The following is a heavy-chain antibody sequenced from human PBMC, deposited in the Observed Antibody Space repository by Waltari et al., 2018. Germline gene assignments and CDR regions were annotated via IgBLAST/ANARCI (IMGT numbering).Heavy chain of an antibody. CDR1: SGGYY. Sequence: SGGYYWTWIRQPPGKDLEWIGYIYTSGSINYNPSLKSRVTMSVDTSKNQFSLNLTSVTAADTAVYYCARGITAIGRWGQGTLVTVSS. J-gene: IGHJ5*02. D-gene: IGHD6-13*01. CDR3: ARGITAIGR. CDR2: IYTSGSI. V-gene: IGHV4-61*08.